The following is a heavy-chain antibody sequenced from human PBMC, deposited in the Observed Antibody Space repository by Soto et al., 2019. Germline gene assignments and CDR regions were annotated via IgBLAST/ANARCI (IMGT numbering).Heavy chain of an antibody. J-gene: IGHJ4*02. CDR1: GFTFSSYA. CDR3: AKDPAYYDFWSGSLTDY. D-gene: IGHD3-3*01. V-gene: IGHV3-23*01. Sequence: GGSLRLSCAASGFTFSSYAMSWVRQAPGKGLEWVSAISGSGGSTYYADSVKGRFTISRDNSKNTLYLQMNSLRAEDTAVYYCAKDPAYYDFWSGSLTDYWGQGTLVTVSS. CDR2: ISGSGGST.